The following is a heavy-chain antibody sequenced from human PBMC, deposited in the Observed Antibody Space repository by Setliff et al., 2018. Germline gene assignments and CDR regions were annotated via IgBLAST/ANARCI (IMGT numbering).Heavy chain of an antibody. J-gene: IGHJ4*02. CDR2: INAGNGNT. Sequence: AASVKVSCKASGYTFTSYAIHWVRQAPGQRLEWMGWINAGNGNTKYSQEFQGRVTITRDTSASTAYMELSSLRSEDMAVYYCARSGGSSWQTKLDYWGQGTLVTVSS. CDR1: GYTFTSYA. D-gene: IGHD6-13*01. V-gene: IGHV1-3*03. CDR3: ARSGGSSWQTKLDY.